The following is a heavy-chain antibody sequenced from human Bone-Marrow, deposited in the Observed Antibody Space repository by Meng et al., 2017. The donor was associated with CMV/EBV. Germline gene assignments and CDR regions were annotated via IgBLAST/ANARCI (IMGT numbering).Heavy chain of an antibody. CDR1: GYTFTSHG. D-gene: IGHD3-10*01. J-gene: IGHJ6*02. V-gene: IGHV1-18*01. CDR3: ARDATEWFGEINRGTYYGMDV. Sequence: ASVKVSCKASGYTFTSHGFSWVRQAPGQGLEWMGWINSNNGDTKYSQKVQGRVTMTTDTSTSTASMELRNLRPDDTAVYYCARDATEWFGEINRGTYYGMDVWGPGNTVNVSS. CDR2: INSNNGDT.